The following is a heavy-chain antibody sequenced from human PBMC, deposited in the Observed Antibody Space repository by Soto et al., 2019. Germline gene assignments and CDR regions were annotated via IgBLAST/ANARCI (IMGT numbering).Heavy chain of an antibody. CDR1: GVTFDDYA. CDR2: ISWNSGSV. J-gene: IGHJ4*02. CDR3: AKDSKAAGTAFDY. D-gene: IGHD6-13*01. Sequence: EVQLVESGGGLVQPGRSLRLSCAASGVTFDDYAMHWVRQAPGKRLEWVSGISWNSGSVGYADSVKGRFTISRDNAKNSLYLQMNSLRAEDTALYYCAKDSKAAGTAFDYWGQGTLVTVSS. V-gene: IGHV3-9*01.